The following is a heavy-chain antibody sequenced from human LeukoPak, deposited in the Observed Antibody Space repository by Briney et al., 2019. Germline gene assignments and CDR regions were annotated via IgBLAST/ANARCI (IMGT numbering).Heavy chain of an antibody. Sequence: SETLSLTCTVSGGSISSSSYYWGWIRQPPGKGLEWIGRIYYSGSTYYNPSLKSRVTISVDTSKYLFSLKLSCVTAADTAVYYCARDHYDSSCDAFDIWGQGTMVTVSS. CDR1: GGSISSSSYY. CDR2: IYYSGST. D-gene: IGHD3-22*01. V-gene: IGHV4-39*07. CDR3: ARDHYDSSCDAFDI. J-gene: IGHJ3*02.